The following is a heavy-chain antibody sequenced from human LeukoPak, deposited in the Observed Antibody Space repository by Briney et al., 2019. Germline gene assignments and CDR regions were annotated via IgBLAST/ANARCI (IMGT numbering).Heavy chain of an antibody. D-gene: IGHD3-22*01. V-gene: IGHV3-15*01. CDR1: GFTLSSYS. Sequence: GGSLRLSCAASGFTLSSYSMNWVRQAPGKGLEWVGRIKSKTDGGTTDYAAPVKGRFTISRDDSKNTLYLQMNSLKTEDTAVYYCTPSYYDSSGYYYDDAFDIWGQGTMVTVSS. CDR3: TPSYYDSSGYYYDDAFDI. J-gene: IGHJ3*02. CDR2: IKSKTDGGTT.